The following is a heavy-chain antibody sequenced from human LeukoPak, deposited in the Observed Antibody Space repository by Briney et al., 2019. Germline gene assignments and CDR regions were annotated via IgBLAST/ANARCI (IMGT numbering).Heavy chain of an antibody. Sequence: SETLSLTCTVSGGSILSGSYYWSWIRQPAAKGLEWIGRIYTNGSTNYNPSLKSRVTISLDTSKNQFSLKLSSVTAADTAVYYCARASVPDAGLGVYYFDYWGQGTLVTVSS. J-gene: IGHJ4*02. CDR2: IYTNGST. CDR1: GGSILSGSYY. V-gene: IGHV4-61*02. CDR3: ARASVPDAGLGVYYFDY. D-gene: IGHD2-8*01.